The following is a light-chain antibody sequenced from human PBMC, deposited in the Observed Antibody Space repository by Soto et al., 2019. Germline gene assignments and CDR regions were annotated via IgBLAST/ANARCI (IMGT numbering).Light chain of an antibody. CDR1: QNIYGW. J-gene: IGKJ1*01. V-gene: IGKV1-5*01. Sequence: DIQMTQSPSTLSASVGDRVTITCRATQNIYGWLAWYQQKSGKAPKLLIYVASSLESGVPSRFSGSGFGTEFTVTISSLQPDDFATYYCQQYNSYPWTFGQGTKVEVK. CDR3: QQYNSYPWT. CDR2: VAS.